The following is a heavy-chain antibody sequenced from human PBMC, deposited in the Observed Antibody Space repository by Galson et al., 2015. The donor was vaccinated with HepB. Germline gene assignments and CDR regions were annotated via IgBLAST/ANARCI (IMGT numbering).Heavy chain of an antibody. CDR1: GFTFTSSA. CDR3: AADGDYYDSSGYAGGFA. V-gene: IGHV1-58*02. D-gene: IGHD3-22*01. J-gene: IGHJ4*02. Sequence: SVKVSCKASGFTFTSSAMQWVRQARGQRLEWIGWIVVGSGNTNYAQKFQERVTITRDMSTSTAYMELSSLRSEDTAVYYCAADGDYYDSSGYAGGFAWGQGTLVTVSS. CDR2: IVVGSGNT.